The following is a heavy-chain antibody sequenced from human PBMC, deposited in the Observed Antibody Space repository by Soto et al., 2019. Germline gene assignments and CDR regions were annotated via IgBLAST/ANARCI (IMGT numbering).Heavy chain of an antibody. CDR3: AKDAETYYYYGMDV. CDR1: GFTFSSYG. V-gene: IGHV3-30*18. CDR2: ISYDGSNK. Sequence: QVQLVESGGGVVQPGRSLRLSCAASGFTFSSYGMHWVRQAPGKGLEWVAVISYDGSNKYYADSVKGRFTISRDNSKNTLYPQMNSLRAEDTAVYYCAKDAETYYYYGMDVW. J-gene: IGHJ6*01.